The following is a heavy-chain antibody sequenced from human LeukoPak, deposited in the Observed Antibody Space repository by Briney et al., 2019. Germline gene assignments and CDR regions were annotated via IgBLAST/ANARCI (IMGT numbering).Heavy chain of an antibody. D-gene: IGHD3-16*01. Sequence: KASETLSLTCTVSRGSISSGNYYWSWIRQPAGKGLEWIGRFHTRGSTNYNPSLKSRVIISVDTSKNQLSLKLTSVTAADTAVYYCARETSQKGAHYMDVWGKGTTVTISS. CDR1: RGSISSGNYY. J-gene: IGHJ6*03. CDR3: ARETSQKGAHYMDV. CDR2: FHTRGST. V-gene: IGHV4-61*02.